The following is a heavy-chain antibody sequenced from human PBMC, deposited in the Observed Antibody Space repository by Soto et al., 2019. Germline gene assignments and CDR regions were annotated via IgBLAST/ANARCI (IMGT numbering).Heavy chain of an antibody. Sequence: GGSLRLSCAASGFTFSSFHMNWVRQAPGRGLEWVAYITSSSDTIYYSDSVKGRFTISRDNGKNSLFLQMNSLRDEDTAVYYCARVVVVIPPGYYYAMDVWGQGTAVTVS. CDR1: GFTFSSFH. J-gene: IGHJ6*02. CDR2: ITSSSDTI. V-gene: IGHV3-48*02. CDR3: ARVVVVIPPGYYYAMDV. D-gene: IGHD3-22*01.